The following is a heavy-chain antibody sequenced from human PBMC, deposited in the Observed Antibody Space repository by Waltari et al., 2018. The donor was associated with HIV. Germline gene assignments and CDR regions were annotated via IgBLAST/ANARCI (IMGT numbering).Heavy chain of an antibody. Sequence: EVQLVESGGGLVKPGGSLRLPWAAYGFSFSSYSRDGCRQAPGKGLEWVSSISSSSSYIYYAASVKGRFTISRDNAKNSLYLQMNSLRAEDTAVYYCARDTSFWSSPDLDAFDIWGQGTMVTVSS. CDR3: ARDTSFWSSPDLDAFDI. CDR1: GFSFSSYS. J-gene: IGHJ3*02. D-gene: IGHD3-3*01. CDR2: ISSSSSYI. V-gene: IGHV3-21*01.